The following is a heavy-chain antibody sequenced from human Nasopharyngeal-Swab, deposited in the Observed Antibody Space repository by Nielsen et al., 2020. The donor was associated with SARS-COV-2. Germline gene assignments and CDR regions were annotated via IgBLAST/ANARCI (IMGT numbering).Heavy chain of an antibody. CDR1: GFTFVSYE. D-gene: IGHD5-24*01. J-gene: IGHJ4*02. V-gene: IGHV3-48*03. CDR2: ISSSGSTI. Sequence: GESLKISCAASGFTFVSYEMNWVRQAPGKGLEWVSYISSSGSTIYYADSVKGRFTISRDNAKNSLYLEMNSLRAEDTAFYYCARDQPGWLQTGGFDYWGQGTLVTVSS. CDR3: ARDQPGWLQTGGFDY.